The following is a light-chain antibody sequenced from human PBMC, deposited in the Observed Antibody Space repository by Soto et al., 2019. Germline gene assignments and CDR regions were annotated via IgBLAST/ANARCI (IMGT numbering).Light chain of an antibody. CDR3: ISYAGSSIWV. CDR2: DVT. Sequence: QSPLTQPPSASGSPGQSVTISCTGTSSDVGAYNYVSWYQQHPGKAPQLMIYDVTKRPSGVPDRFSGSKSGNTASLTVSGLQAEDEADYYWISYAGSSIWVFGGGTKLTVL. CDR1: SSDVGAYNY. J-gene: IGLJ3*02. V-gene: IGLV2-8*01.